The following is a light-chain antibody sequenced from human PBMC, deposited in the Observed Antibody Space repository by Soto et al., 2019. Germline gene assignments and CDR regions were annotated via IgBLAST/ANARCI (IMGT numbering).Light chain of an antibody. Sequence: QSALTQPASVSGSPGQSITISCTGTSSDVGYYDYVSWYQQHPGKAPKLMIYAVSSRPSGVSNRFSGSKSGNTASLTISGLQAEDEADYYCSSYTSSSTRGVFGTGTKVTVL. J-gene: IGLJ1*01. CDR1: SSDVGYYDY. CDR3: SSYTSSSTRGV. V-gene: IGLV2-14*01. CDR2: AVS.